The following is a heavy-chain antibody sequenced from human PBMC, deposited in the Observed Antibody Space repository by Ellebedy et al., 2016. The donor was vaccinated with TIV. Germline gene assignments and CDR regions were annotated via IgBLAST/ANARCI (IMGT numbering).Heavy chain of an antibody. CDR1: GGSLTNHF. Sequence: MPGGSLRLSCTVSGGSLTNHFWSWIRQPPGKGLEWIASLYYTGSTNYNPSLKSRVTISVDTSKNQISLTLMTSVSAADTAVYYCARVAITAAVGGGYFDLWGRGTLVTVSS. CDR2: LYYTGST. D-gene: IGHD6-13*01. J-gene: IGHJ2*01. CDR3: ARVAITAAVGGGYFDL. V-gene: IGHV4-59*11.